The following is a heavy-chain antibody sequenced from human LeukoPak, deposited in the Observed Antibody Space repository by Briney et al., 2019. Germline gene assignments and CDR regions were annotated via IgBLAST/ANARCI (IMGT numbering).Heavy chain of an antibody. CDR2: IDPSGGST. Sequence: ASVKVSCKASGYTFTNYYMHWVRQAPGQGLEWVGIIDPSGGSTTYAQKFQGRVTMTRDTSTSTVYMELSSLRSEDTAVYYCAEGIAVAGYYYYMDVWGKGTTVTVSS. D-gene: IGHD6-19*01. V-gene: IGHV1-46*01. J-gene: IGHJ6*03. CDR3: AEGIAVAGYYYYMDV. CDR1: GYTFTNYY.